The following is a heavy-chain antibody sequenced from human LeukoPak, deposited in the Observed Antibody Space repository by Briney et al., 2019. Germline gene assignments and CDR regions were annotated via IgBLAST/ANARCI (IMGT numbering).Heavy chain of an antibody. CDR3: ARDTLDDDYVSYMDV. D-gene: IGHD4-17*01. V-gene: IGHV1-2*06. J-gene: IGHJ6*03. CDR2: INPNSGGT. Sequence: ASVKVSCKASGYTFTGYYMHWVRQAPGQGLEWMGRINPNSGGTNYAQKFQGRVTMTRDTSISTAYMELSRLRSDDTAVYYCARDTLDDDYVSYMDVWGKGTTVTVSS. CDR1: GYTFTGYY.